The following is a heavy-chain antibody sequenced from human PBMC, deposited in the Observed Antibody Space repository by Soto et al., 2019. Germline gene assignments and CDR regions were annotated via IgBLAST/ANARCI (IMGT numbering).Heavy chain of an antibody. Sequence: HPGGSLRLSCAASGFIFSNYGMHWVRQAPGEGLVWVSRINSDGSDTGYADSVKGRFTISRDNAKNTLYLQMNSLRAEDTAVYYCAREGMGFSNWFDPSGQGTLVTVSS. V-gene: IGHV3-74*01. J-gene: IGHJ5*02. CDR1: GFIFSNYG. CDR2: INSDGSDT. D-gene: IGHD2-8*01. CDR3: AREGMGFSNWFDP.